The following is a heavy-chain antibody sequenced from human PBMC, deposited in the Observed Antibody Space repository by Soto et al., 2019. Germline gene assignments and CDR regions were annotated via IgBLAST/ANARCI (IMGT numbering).Heavy chain of an antibody. CDR3: ARGRGSGRYYCYGMDV. Sequence: PSETLSLTCAVYGGSFSGYYWSWIRQPPGKGLEWIGEINHSGSTNYNPSLKSRVTISVDTSKNQFSLKLSSVTAADTAVYYCARGRGSGRYYCYGMDVWGQGTTVTVSS. V-gene: IGHV4-34*01. J-gene: IGHJ6*02. CDR2: INHSGST. CDR1: GGSFSGYY. D-gene: IGHD3-10*01.